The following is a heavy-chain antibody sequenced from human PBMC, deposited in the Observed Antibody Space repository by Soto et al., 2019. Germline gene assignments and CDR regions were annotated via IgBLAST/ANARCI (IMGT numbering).Heavy chain of an antibody. D-gene: IGHD3-22*01. Sequence: LQPPGKGLEWIGYIYYSGSTNYNPSLKSRVTISVDTSKNQFSLKLSSVTAADTAVYYCARRAYDSSGYYDYWGQGTLVTVSS. CDR3: ARRAYDSSGYYDY. J-gene: IGHJ4*02. V-gene: IGHV4-61*07. CDR2: IYYSGST.